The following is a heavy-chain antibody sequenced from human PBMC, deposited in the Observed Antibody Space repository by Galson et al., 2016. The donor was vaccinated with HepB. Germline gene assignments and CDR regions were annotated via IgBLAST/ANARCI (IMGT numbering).Heavy chain of an antibody. J-gene: IGHJ5*01. CDR1: GFTFSDYF. V-gene: IGHV3-11*06. Sequence: SLRLSCAASGFTFSDYFMSWLRQPPGKGLEWVSYISSNSNYTNYADSVRGRFTISRDNTKNSLYLQLNSLEAEDTAVYYCGRDLPSVGATFSWGHGTLVTVSS. CDR2: ISSNSNYT. D-gene: IGHD1-26*01. CDR3: GRDLPSVGATFS.